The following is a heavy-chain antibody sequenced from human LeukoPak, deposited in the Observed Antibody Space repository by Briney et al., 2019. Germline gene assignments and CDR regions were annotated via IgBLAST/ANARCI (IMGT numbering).Heavy chain of an antibody. CDR3: AGGVNY. D-gene: IGHD3-16*01. Sequence: GGSLRLSCAASGFTFSSYWMHWVRQAPGKGLEWVSGISTSGGSTYYADSVKGRFTISRDNSKNTLYLQMNSPRAEDTAVYYCAGGVNYWGQGTLVTVSS. CDR1: GFTFSSYW. J-gene: IGHJ4*02. CDR2: ISTSGGST. V-gene: IGHV3-23*01.